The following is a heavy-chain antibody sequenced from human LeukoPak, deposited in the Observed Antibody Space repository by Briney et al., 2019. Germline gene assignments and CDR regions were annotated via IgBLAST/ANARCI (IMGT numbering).Heavy chain of an antibody. CDR3: ARHQLLGDYSDY. J-gene: IGHJ4*02. CDR2: IYYSGST. D-gene: IGHD1-7*01. CDR1: GGSISSSSYY. V-gene: IGHV4-39*01. Sequence: SETLSLTCTVSGGSISSSSYYWGWIGQPPGKGLEWIGSIYYSGSTYYNPSLKSRVTISVDTSKNQFSLKLSSVTAADTAVYYCARHQLLGDYSDYWGQGTLVTVSS.